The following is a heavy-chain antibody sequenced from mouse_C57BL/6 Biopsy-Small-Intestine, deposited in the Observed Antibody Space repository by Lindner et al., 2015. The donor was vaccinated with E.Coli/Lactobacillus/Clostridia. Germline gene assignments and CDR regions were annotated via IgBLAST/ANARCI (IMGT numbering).Heavy chain of an antibody. CDR3: SRSSFDY. V-gene: IGHV1-9*01. CDR1: GYTFTGFW. Sequence: VQLQESGTELMKPGASVRLSCKATGYTFTGFWMEWLRQRPGHGLEWIGEILPGSGDTNYNEKFWGKATFTADTSSITAYMHLSSLTTEDSAIYYCSRSSFDYWGQGTALAVSS. J-gene: IGHJ2*01. CDR2: ILPGSGDT.